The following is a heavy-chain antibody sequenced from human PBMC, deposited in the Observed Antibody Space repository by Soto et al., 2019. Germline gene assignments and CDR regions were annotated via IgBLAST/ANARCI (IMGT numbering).Heavy chain of an antibody. V-gene: IGHV1-8*01. D-gene: IGHD3-16*01. J-gene: IGHJ6*02. Sequence: ASFKVSCKASRYTFISYDINWVRQAPGQGLEWMGWMNPSSANTGYAQKFQGRISMTRNTPMNTAYMELNSLTSEDTAVYYCTRGQEVWWNAGPLGLHGLDVWGQGTTVTVSS. CDR3: TRGQEVWWNAGPLGLHGLDV. CDR2: MNPSSANT. CDR1: RYTFISYD.